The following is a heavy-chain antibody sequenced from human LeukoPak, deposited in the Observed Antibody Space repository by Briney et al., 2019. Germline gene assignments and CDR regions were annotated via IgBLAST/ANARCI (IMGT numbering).Heavy chain of an antibody. V-gene: IGHV4-38-2*02. J-gene: IGHJ4*02. CDR3: ARFDLRDGYIDC. Sequence: SETLSLTCTVSGYSINSGYYWGWIRQPPGKGLEWIGSIYHSGSTYYSPSLMSRVTISLDTSKNQFSLKLTPVTAADTAVYSCARFDLRDGYIDCWGQGTLVTVSS. CDR1: GYSINSGYY. CDR2: IYHSGST. D-gene: IGHD5-24*01.